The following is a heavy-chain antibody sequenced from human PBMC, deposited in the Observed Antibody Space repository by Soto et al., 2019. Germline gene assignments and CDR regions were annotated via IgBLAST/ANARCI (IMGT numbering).Heavy chain of an antibody. V-gene: IGHV4-39*01. J-gene: IGHJ4*02. D-gene: IGHD3-9*01. CDR3: ARTGGLLRYFDWSDY. CDR1: GGSINSSDYY. Sequence: QLQLQESGPGLVKPSETLSLTCTVSGGSINSSDYYWGWIRQPPGKGLEWIGSIYYSGSTYYNPSLKSRVTISVDTSKNQFSLKLSSVTAADTAVYYSARTGGLLRYFDWSDYWGQGTLVTVSS. CDR2: IYYSGST.